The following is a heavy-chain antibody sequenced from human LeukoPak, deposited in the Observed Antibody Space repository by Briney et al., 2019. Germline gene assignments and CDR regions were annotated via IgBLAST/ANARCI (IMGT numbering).Heavy chain of an antibody. D-gene: IGHD3-10*01. CDR2: IYHSGNT. CDR1: GDSISNGDYS. CDR3: ARGFFARGTPGSWFDP. Sequence: SETLSLTCAVSGDSISNGDYSWNWIRQPPGKGLEWIGYIYHSGNTYYSPSLRSRVTISVDRSKNQFSLHLSSVTAADTAVYYCARGFFARGTPGSWFDPWGQGTLVTVSS. V-gene: IGHV4-30-2*01. J-gene: IGHJ5*02.